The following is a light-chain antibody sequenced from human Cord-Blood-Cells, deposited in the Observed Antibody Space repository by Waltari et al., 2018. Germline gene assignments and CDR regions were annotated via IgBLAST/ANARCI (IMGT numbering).Light chain of an antibody. Sequence: QSVLTQPPSASGTSGQRVTISCSGSSSNIGSHTVNCYQQLPGTAPKLLIYSNNQLPSGVPDRFSGSKSGTSASLAISGLQSEDEADYYCAAWDDSLNGPVFGTGTKVTVL. CDR1: SSNIGSHT. CDR2: SNN. V-gene: IGLV1-44*01. J-gene: IGLJ1*01. CDR3: AAWDDSLNGPV.